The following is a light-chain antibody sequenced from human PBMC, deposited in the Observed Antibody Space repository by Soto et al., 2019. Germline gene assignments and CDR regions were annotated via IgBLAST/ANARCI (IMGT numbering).Light chain of an antibody. V-gene: IGLV2-14*01. Sequence: QSVVTQPASVSGSPGQSSTISCTGTSSDVGGYNYVSWYQQHPGKAPKLIIYEVSNRPSGVSNRFSGSKSGNTASLTISGLQAEDEADYYCSSYTSSSTLVFGTGTKVTVL. CDR1: SSDVGGYNY. CDR3: SSYTSSSTLV. J-gene: IGLJ1*01. CDR2: EVS.